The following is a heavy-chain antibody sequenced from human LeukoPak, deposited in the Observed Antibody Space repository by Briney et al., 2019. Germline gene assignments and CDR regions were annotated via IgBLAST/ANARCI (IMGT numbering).Heavy chain of an antibody. CDR1: GYTFTGYY. D-gene: IGHD4-17*01. CDR3: ARDTYGDYPLDY. V-gene: IGHV1-2*02. Sequence: ASVKVSCKASGYTFTGYYMHWVRHAPGQGLEWMGWINPNSGGTNYAQKFQGRVTMTRDTSISTAYMELSRLRSDDTAVYYCARDTYGDYPLDYWGQGTLVTVSS. J-gene: IGHJ4*02. CDR2: INPNSGGT.